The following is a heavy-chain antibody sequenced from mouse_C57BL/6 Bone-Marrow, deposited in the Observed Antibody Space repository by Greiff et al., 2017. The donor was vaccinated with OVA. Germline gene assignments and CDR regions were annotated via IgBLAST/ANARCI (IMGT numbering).Heavy chain of an antibody. D-gene: IGHD3-3*01. CDR3: ARHRASCAY. Sequence: EVQVVESGGDLVKPGGSLKLSCAASGFTFSSYGMSWVRQTPDKRLEWVATISSGGSYTYYPDSVKGRFTISRDNAKNTLYLQMSSLKSEDTAMYYCARHRASCAYWGQGTLVTVSA. CDR2: ISSGGSYT. CDR1: GFTFSSYG. V-gene: IGHV5-6*01. J-gene: IGHJ3*01.